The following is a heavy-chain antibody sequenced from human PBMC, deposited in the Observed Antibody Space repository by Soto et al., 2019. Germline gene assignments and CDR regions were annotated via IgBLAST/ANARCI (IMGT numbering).Heavy chain of an antibody. J-gene: IGHJ4*02. CDR2: ISSRSDI. V-gene: IGHV3-21*01. Sequence: GGSLRLSCVGSGFTFSTYSINWVRQAPGKGLEWVSSISSRSDIYYADSVEGRFTISRDNAKNSLYLQMDSLRDEDTAVYFCARAIAVGSTSLDYWGLGTRVTVSS. CDR1: GFTFSTYS. D-gene: IGHD6-19*01. CDR3: ARAIAVGSTSLDY.